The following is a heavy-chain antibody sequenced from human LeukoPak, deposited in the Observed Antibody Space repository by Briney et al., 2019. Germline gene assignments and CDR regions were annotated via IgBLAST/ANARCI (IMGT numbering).Heavy chain of an antibody. CDR3: VRVESYDKNDYYRPFDC. J-gene: IGHJ4*02. CDR2: LYTGGST. D-gene: IGHD3-22*01. CDR1: GFTVSSNY. Sequence: GGSLRLSCAASGFTVSSNYMSWVRQAPGKGLEWVSVLYTGGSTYYADSVKGRFTISRDNSKNTLYLQMNSLRAEDTAVYYCVRVESYDKNDYYRPFDCWGQGTLVTVSS. V-gene: IGHV3-66*01.